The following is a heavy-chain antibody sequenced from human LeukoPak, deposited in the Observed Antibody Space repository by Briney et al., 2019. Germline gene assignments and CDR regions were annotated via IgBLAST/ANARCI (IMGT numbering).Heavy chain of an antibody. J-gene: IGHJ4*02. CDR3: ATLIGSLFDYYDDGDFDF. Sequence: GGSLRLSCAASGFSFDDYAMHWVRQAPGKGLEWVSLVSWDGVNTYYADSVKGRFTISRDNSKTSLYLQMNSLRAEDTAVYYCATLIGSLFDYYDDGDFDFWGQGTLVTVSS. CDR2: VSWDGVNT. V-gene: IGHV3-43D*03. D-gene: IGHD3-22*01. CDR1: GFSFDDYA.